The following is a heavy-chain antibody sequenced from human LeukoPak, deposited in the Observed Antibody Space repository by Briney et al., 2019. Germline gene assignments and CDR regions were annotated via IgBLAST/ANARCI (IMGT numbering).Heavy chain of an antibody. CDR3: ARVLRYCSGGSCLSVDYFDY. CDR2: MNPNSGNT. CDR1: GYTFTSYD. V-gene: IGHV1-8*01. D-gene: IGHD2-15*01. Sequence: ASVKVSCKASGYTFTSYDINWVRQATGQGLEWMGWMNPNSGNTGYAQKFQGRVTMTRNTSVSTAYMELSSLRSEDTAVYYCARVLRYCSGGSCLSVDYFDYWGQGTLVTVSS. J-gene: IGHJ4*02.